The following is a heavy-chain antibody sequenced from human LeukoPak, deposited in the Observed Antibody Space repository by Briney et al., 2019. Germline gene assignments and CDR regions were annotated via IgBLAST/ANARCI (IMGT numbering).Heavy chain of an antibody. CDR3: ARVISGTTSGGLYYYYMDV. J-gene: IGHJ6*03. CDR2: MNPNSGNT. V-gene: IGHV1-8*02. D-gene: IGHD1-7*01. CDR1: RYMFTYND. Sequence: ASVKVSCKASRYMFTYNDINWVRQAAGQGLEWMGWMNPNSGNTGYAQKFQGRVSMTRNTSISTASMELSSLRSEDTAVYYCARVISGTTSGGLYYYYMDVWGKGTTVTVSS.